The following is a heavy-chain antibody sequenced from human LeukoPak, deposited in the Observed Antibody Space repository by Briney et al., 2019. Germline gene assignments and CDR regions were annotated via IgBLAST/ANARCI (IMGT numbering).Heavy chain of an antibody. V-gene: IGHV4-34*01. CDR2: INQSGNS. D-gene: IGHD4-11*01. CDR1: GGSLSGSY. J-gene: IGHJ4*02. CDR3: ARQKPSTFRQYGRGRPLDS. Sequence: SETLFLTCDVNGGSLSGSYWSWIRQSPEKGLEWIGEINQSGNSNYNPSLKSRVTILVDTSKNQFSLKLSSVTAADTAVYYCARQKPSTFRQYGRGRPLDSWGQGTPVTVSS.